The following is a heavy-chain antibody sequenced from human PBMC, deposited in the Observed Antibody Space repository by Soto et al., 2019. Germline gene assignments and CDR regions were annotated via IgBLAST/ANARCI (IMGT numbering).Heavy chain of an antibody. Sequence: GGSLRLSCAASGFTFSEAWMNWVRQAPGKGLEWVGRIKSKAAGGTTDYVAPVKGRFTISRDDSKNTVYLQMDSLKTEDTAVYYCTHVFSVAHPYSYFWGQGTLVTVSS. CDR1: GFTFSEAW. D-gene: IGHD3-3*01. J-gene: IGHJ4*02. CDR3: THVFSVAHPYSYF. CDR2: IKSKAAGGTT. V-gene: IGHV3-15*07.